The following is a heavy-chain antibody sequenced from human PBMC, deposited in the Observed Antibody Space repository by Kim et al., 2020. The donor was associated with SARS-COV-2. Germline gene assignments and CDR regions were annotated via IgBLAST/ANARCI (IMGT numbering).Heavy chain of an antibody. J-gene: IGHJ4*02. CDR2: SAM. Sequence: SAMNYADSVKGRFTISRDNAKNSLYLQRNSLRVEDTAVYYCARGGRSYDYWGQGTLVTVSS. CDR3: ARGGRSYDY. V-gene: IGHV3-11*04. D-gene: IGHD3-10*01.